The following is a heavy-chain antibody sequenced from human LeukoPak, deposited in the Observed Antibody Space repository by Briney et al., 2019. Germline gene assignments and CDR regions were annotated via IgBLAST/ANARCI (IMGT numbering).Heavy chain of an antibody. D-gene: IGHD4-17*01. V-gene: IGHV1-69*05. Sequence: ASVKVSCKASGGTFSSYAISWVRQAPGQGLEWMGGIIPIFGTANYAQKFQGRVTITTDESTSTAYMELSSLRSEDTAVYYCARVDGHQGAYGDYPLGYWGQGTLVTVSS. CDR3: ARVDGHQGAYGDYPLGY. CDR2: IIPIFGTA. J-gene: IGHJ4*02. CDR1: GGTFSSYA.